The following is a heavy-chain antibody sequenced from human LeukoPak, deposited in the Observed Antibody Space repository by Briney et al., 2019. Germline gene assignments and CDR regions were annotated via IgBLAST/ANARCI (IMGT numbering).Heavy chain of an antibody. J-gene: IGHJ4*02. CDR2: FDPEDGET. CDR1: GYTLTELS. CDR3: ATGKYFDWPNFDY. V-gene: IGHV1-24*01. D-gene: IGHD3-9*01. Sequence: ASVKVSCKVPGYTLTELSMHWVRQAPGKGLEWMGGFDPEDGETIYAQKFQGRVTMTEDTSTDTAYMELSSLRSEDTAVYYCATGKYFDWPNFDYWGQGTLVTVSS.